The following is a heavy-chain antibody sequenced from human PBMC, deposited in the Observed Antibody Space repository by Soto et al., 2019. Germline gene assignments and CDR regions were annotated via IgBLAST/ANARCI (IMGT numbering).Heavy chain of an antibody. J-gene: IGHJ4*02. CDR3: AKGEQWLVH. Sequence: QVQLVESGGGVVQPGRSLRLSCAASGFTFSSYGMHWVRQAPGKGLEWVAVISYDGSNKYYADSVKGRFTISRDNSKNTLYLQMNSLRAEDTAVYYCAKGEQWLVHWGQGTLVTVSS. V-gene: IGHV3-30*18. D-gene: IGHD6-19*01. CDR1: GFTFSSYG. CDR2: ISYDGSNK.